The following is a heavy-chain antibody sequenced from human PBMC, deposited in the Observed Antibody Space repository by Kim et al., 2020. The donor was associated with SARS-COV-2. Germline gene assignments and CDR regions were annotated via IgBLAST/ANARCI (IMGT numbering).Heavy chain of an antibody. CDR1: GFSFGDYA. CDR3: TRAIAGDYVLRYDY. J-gene: IGHJ4*02. Sequence: GGSLRLSCTASGFSFGDYAMSWVRQAPGKGLEWVGFIRSKAYGGTTEDAASVKGRFTFSRDDSKSIPYLQMNSLKTEDTAIYDCTRAIAGDYVLRYDYWGQGTLVTVSS. CDR2: IRSKAYGGTT. V-gene: IGHV3-49*04. D-gene: IGHD2-8*01.